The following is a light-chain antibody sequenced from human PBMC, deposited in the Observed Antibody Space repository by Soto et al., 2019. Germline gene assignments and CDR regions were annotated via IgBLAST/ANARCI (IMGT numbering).Light chain of an antibody. J-gene: IGKJ3*01. Sequence: DIQMTQSPSTLSASVGDRVTITCRASQSIRSWLAWYQQKPGKAPKLLIYAASTLQSGVPSRFSGSGSGTDFTLTISSLQREDFATYYCQQSMSNLGTFGPGTKVDIK. CDR3: QQSMSNLGT. V-gene: IGKV1-12*01. CDR2: AAS. CDR1: QSIRSW.